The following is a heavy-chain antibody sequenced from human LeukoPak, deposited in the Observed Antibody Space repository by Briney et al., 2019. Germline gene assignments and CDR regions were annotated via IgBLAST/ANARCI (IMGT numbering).Heavy chain of an antibody. J-gene: IGHJ4*02. Sequence: PSETLSLTCTVSGGSISAYYWSWIRQPPGRGRSGMGYIHYSGTTNYYPSLKSRVTIALDTSKNQFSLKLNSVTAADTAVYYCARFGTSSSRFFDQWGQGTLVTVSS. D-gene: IGHD6-6*01. CDR3: ARFGTSSSRFFDQ. V-gene: IGHV4-59*01. CDR1: GGSISAYY. CDR2: IHYSGTT.